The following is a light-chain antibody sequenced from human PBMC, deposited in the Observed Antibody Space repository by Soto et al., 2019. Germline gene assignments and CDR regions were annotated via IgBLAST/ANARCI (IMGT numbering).Light chain of an antibody. CDR3: QQLDSMPIT. J-gene: IGKJ5*01. CDR1: QDIAIY. Sequence: IQLTQSPSSLSASVVDRVTITCRASQDIAIYLAWYQQKPGEAPKVLIYAASILQSGVPSRFSGSGSGTDFVLTISSLQPEDSATYYCQQLDSMPITFGQGTRLEIK. CDR2: AAS. V-gene: IGKV1-9*01.